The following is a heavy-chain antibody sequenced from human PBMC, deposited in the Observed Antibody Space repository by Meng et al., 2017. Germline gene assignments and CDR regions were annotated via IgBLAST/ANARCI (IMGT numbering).Heavy chain of an antibody. CDR1: GFTFSSYA. CDR3: ASGSQWLFPY. CDR2: ISYDGSNK. V-gene: IGHV3-30*01. J-gene: IGHJ4*02. D-gene: IGHD6-19*01. Sequence: VQLVESGGGVVQPGRSLRLSCAASGFTFSSYAMHWVRQAPGKGLEWVAVISYDGSNKYYADSVKGRFTISRDNSKNTLYLQMNSLRAEDTAVYYCASGSQWLFPYWGQGTLVTVSS.